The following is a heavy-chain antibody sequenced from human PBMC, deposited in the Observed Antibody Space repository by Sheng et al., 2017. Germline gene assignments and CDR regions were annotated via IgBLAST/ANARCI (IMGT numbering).Heavy chain of an antibody. CDR1: GGSFSGYY. CDR3: ARDERYSGSYYDY. V-gene: IGHV4-34*01. Sequence: QVQLQQWGAGLLKPSETLSLTCAVYGGSFSGYYWSWIRQPPGKGLEWIGEINHSGSTNYNPSLKSRVTISVDTSKNQFSLKLSSVTAADTAVYYCARDERYSGSYYDYWGQGTLVTSPQ. J-gene: IGHJ4*02. D-gene: IGHD1-26*01. CDR2: INHSGST.